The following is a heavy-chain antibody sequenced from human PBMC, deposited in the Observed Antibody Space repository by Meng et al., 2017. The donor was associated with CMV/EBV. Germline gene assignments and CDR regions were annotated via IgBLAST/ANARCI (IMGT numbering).Heavy chain of an antibody. V-gene: IGHV3-30*04. CDR3: ARYGISGVHY. J-gene: IGHJ4*02. CDR2: ISYDGSNK. D-gene: IGHD3-9*01. CDR1: GFTFSSYA. Sequence: GESLKISCAASGFTFSSYAMHWVRQAPGKGLEWVAVISYDGSNKYYADSVKGRFTISRDNSKNTLYLQMNSLRAEDTAVYYCARYGISGVHYWGQGTLVTVSS.